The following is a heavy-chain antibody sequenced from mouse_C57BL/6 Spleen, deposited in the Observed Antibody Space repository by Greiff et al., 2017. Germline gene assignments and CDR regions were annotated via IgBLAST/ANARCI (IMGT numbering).Heavy chain of an antibody. Sequence: QVQLQQPGAELVKPGASVKMSCKASGYTFTSYWITWVKQRPGQGLEWIGDIYPGSGSTNYNEKFKSKATLTVDISSSTAYMQLSSLTSEDSAVYYCAKETYWGQGTLVTVSA. CDR1: GYTFTSYW. V-gene: IGHV1-55*01. CDR3: AKETY. CDR2: IYPGSGST. J-gene: IGHJ3*01.